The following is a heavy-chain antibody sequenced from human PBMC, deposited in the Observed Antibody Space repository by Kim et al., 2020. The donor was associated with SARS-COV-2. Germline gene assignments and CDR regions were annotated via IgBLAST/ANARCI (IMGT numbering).Heavy chain of an antibody. CDR1: GFTFTGYA. Sequence: GGSLRLSCTISGFTFTGYAMSWVRKAPGKGQGWDCSGDGSDGTTYYVNSVKGRFTITRDDSKSTLYLWMTTLSADETAVYYCLKGGWGWIWDHWGQGAHVTVAS. CDR3: LKGGWGWIWDH. V-gene: IGHV3-23*01. J-gene: IGHJ4*02. CDR2: GDGSDGTT. D-gene: IGHD2-2*03.